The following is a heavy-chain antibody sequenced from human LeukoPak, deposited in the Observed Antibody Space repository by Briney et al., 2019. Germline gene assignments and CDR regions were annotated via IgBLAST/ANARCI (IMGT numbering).Heavy chain of an antibody. CDR3: ATYPGPTIQGSFDY. J-gene: IGHJ4*02. V-gene: IGHV1-46*01. CDR2: IDLSSGNT. Sequence: ASVKVSCKASGYALTKYYMSWVRQAPGQGPEWRGAIDLSSGNTQFAPKFEGRVTVTTDTSTSTVYIEMSSLRSDDTAMYYCATYPGPTIQGSFDYWGQGTLVTVSS. D-gene: IGHD5-18*01. CDR1: GYALTKYY.